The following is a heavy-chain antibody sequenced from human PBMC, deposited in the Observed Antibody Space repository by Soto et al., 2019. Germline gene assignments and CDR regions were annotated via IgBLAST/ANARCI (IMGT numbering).Heavy chain of an antibody. Sequence: SETLSLTCAVSGGSISSGGYSWSWIRQPPGKGLEWIGYIYHSGSTYYNPSLRSRVTISVDRSQNLFSLKLASVTAADTAVYYCGRSEATALDNWGQGTRVTVSS. CDR2: IYHSGST. J-gene: IGHJ4*02. V-gene: IGHV4-30-2*01. CDR3: GRSEATALDN. CDR1: GGSISSGGYS.